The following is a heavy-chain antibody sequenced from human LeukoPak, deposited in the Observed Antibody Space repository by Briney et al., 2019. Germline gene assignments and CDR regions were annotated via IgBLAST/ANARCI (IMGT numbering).Heavy chain of an antibody. V-gene: IGHV4-39*07. J-gene: IGHJ6*03. D-gene: IGHD4-23*01. CDR3: AREVADYGGYYYYHYMDV. Sequence: SETLSLTCSVSGGSISSSSYSWGWIRQPPGKGLEWIGSIYYSGSNNYNPSLKSRVTMSVDTSKNQFSLKLSSVTAADTAMYYCAREVADYGGYYYYHYMDVWGKGTTVTISS. CDR2: IYYSGSN. CDR1: GGSISSSSYS.